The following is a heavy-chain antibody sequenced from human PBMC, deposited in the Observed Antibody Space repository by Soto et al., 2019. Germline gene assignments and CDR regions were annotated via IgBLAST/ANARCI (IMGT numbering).Heavy chain of an antibody. D-gene: IGHD1-26*01. Sequence: GGSLRLSCAASGFVFTTYGMHWVRQAPGKGLEWVGVIWHDGSGTYYADALKGRFTISRDNSKNTLFLQMDSLTVEDTAVYYCVRDPVALRNRVRVGYFNLWGRGTQVTVSS. CDR1: GFVFTTYG. J-gene: IGHJ2*01. CDR2: IWHDGSGT. V-gene: IGHV3-33*01. CDR3: VRDPVALRNRVRVGYFNL.